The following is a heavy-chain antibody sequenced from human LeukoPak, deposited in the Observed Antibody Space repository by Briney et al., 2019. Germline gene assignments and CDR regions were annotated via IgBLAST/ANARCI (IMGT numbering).Heavy chain of an antibody. V-gene: IGHV4-34*01. CDR1: GGSFSGYY. CDR3: ARLVEWSGSFDY. J-gene: IGHJ4*02. CDR2: INYSGST. D-gene: IGHD3-3*01. Sequence: SETLSLTCAVYGGSFSGYYWSWIRQPPGKGLEWIGEINYSGSTNSNPSLKSRVSISVDTSKNQFSLKLSSLTAADTSVYYCARLVEWSGSFDYWGRGSLVTVSS.